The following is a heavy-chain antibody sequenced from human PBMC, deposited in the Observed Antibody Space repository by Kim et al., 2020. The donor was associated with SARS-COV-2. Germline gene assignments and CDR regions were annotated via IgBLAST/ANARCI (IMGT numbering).Heavy chain of an antibody. CDR2: ISGSGGST. V-gene: IGHV3-23*01. CDR1: GFTFSSYA. CDR3: AKDLRGTYYYDSSGNDPTSVP. Sequence: GGSLRLSCAASGFTFSSYAMSWVRQAPGKGLEWVSAISGSGGSTYYADSVKGRFTISRDNSKNTLYLQMNSLRAEDTAVYYCAKDLRGTYYYDSSGNDPTSVPWGQGTLVTVSS. J-gene: IGHJ5*02. D-gene: IGHD3-22*01.